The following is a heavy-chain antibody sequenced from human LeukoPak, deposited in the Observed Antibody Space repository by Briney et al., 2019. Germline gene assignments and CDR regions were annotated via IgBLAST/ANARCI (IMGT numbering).Heavy chain of an antibody. J-gene: IGHJ4*02. CDR3: ARVLTTTYYFDY. Sequence: PSETLSLTCTVSGGSISSSSYYWGWIRQPPGKGLEWIGSIYYSGSTYYNPSLKSRVTISVDTSKNQFSLKLSSVTAADTAVYYCARVLTTTYYFDYWGQGTLVTVSS. CDR1: GGSISSSSYY. V-gene: IGHV4-39*01. CDR2: IYYSGST. D-gene: IGHD4-17*01.